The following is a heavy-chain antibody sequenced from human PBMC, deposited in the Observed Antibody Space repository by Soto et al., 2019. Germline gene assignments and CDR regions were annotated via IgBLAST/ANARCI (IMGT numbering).Heavy chain of an antibody. CDR3: AKDLGTYYXGXGNXXTAGYFDY. V-gene: IGHV3-30*18. CDR1: GFTFSRYG. J-gene: IGHJ4*02. CDR2: MSYDGSNE. Sequence: QVQLVESGGGVVQPGRSLRLSCAASGFTFSRYGMHWVRQAPGKGLEWVAVMSYDGSNEYYADSVKGRFTISRDNSKNTLFLQMNSLRVEDTAVYTCAKDLGTYYXGXGNXXTAGYFDYWGQGTLVTVSS. D-gene: IGHD3-10*01.